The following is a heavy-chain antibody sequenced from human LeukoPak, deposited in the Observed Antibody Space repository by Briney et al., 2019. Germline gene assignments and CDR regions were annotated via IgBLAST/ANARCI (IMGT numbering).Heavy chain of an antibody. D-gene: IGHD1-26*01. J-gene: IGHJ4*02. V-gene: IGHV6-1*01. CDR1: GDSVSSNSGA. CDR3: ARMVGATRSFDY. CDR2: TYYRSQWSN. Sequence: PSQTLSLTCAISGDSVSSNSGAWNWIRQSPSRGLEWLGRTYYRSQWSNDFALSVKSRISINPDTSRNHFSLQLNSVTPEDTAVYYCARMVGATRSFDYWGQGALVTVSS.